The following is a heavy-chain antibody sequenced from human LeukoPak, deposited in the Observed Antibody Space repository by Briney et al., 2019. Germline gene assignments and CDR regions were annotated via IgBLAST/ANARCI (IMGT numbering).Heavy chain of an antibody. V-gene: IGHV3-30-3*01. Sequence: GRSLRLSCAASGFTFSSYAMHWVRQAPGKGLVWVAVISYDGSNKYYADSVKGRFTISRDNSKNTLYLQVNSLRAEDTAVYYCARDRDYDLGCPFDYWGQGTLVTVSS. J-gene: IGHJ4*02. CDR1: GFTFSSYA. D-gene: IGHD3-3*01. CDR3: ARDRDYDLGCPFDY. CDR2: ISYDGSNK.